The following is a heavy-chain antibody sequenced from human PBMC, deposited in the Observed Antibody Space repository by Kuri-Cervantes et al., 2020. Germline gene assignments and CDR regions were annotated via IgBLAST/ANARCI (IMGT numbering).Heavy chain of an antibody. V-gene: IGHV3-15*01. CDR3: ARYMVRGIYYGMDV. Sequence: GGSLRLSCAASGFTFSHAWMSWVRQAPGKGLEWVGRIKSKTDGGTTDYAAPVQGRFTISRDSSKNTLFLQMNSLRADNTAVYYCARYMVRGIYYGMDVWGQGTTVTVSS. CDR1: GFTFSHAW. D-gene: IGHD3-10*01. CDR2: IKSKTDGGTT. J-gene: IGHJ6*02.